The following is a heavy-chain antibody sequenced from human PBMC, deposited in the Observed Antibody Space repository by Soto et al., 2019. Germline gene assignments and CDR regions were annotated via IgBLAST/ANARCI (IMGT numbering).Heavy chain of an antibody. CDR2: IYYSGST. J-gene: IGHJ3*02. CDR1: GGSISSYY. CDR3: AGNTYYDFWSGTVRAFDI. V-gene: IGHV4-59*08. D-gene: IGHD3-3*01. Sequence: PSETLSLTCTVSGGSISSYYWSWIRQPPGKGLEWIGYIYYSGSTNYNPSLKSRVTISVDTSKNQFSLKLSSVTAADTAVYYCAGNTYYDFWSGTVRAFDIWGQGTMVS.